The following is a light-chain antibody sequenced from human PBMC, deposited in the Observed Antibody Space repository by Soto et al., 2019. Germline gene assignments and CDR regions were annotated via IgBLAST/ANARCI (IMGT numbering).Light chain of an antibody. J-gene: IGKJ2*01. CDR1: QSVSSY. V-gene: IGKV3-11*01. CDR2: DAS. CDR3: QQRSNWPQT. Sequence: EIVLTQSPATLSLSPGERATLSCRASQSVSSYLAWYQQKPGQAPRLLIYDASNRATGIPARFSGSGSGTDFTLTISRLETEDFAVYDCQQRSNWPQTFGQGPKLVIK.